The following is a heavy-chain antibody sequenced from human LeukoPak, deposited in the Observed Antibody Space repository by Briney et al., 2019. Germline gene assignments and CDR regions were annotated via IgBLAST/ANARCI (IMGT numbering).Heavy chain of an antibody. CDR3: ARVRGSLNWFDP. CDR1: GGSISSGSYY. Sequence: SETLSLTCTVSGGSISSGSYYWSWIRQPAGKGLEWIGRIYTSGSTNYNPSLKSRVTILVDTSKNQFSLKLSSVTAADTAVYYCARVRGSLNWFDPWGQGTLVTVSS. V-gene: IGHV4-61*02. CDR2: IYTSGST. D-gene: IGHD2-15*01. J-gene: IGHJ5*02.